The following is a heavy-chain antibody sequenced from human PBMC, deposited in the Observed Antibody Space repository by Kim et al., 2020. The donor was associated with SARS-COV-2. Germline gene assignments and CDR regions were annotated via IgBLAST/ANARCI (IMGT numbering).Heavy chain of an antibody. D-gene: IGHD2-8*01. CDR3: ARGKSVDAY. CDR1: GFTFSRHE. V-gene: IGHV3-48*03. J-gene: IGHJ4*02. Sequence: GGSVRLSCAASGFTFSRHEMNWVRQAPGKRLEWVSYITENGRTIYYADSVKGRFTISRDNAKSSLYLQMNSLRAEDTAVYYCARGKSVDAYWGQGTLVTVSS. CDR2: ITENGRTI.